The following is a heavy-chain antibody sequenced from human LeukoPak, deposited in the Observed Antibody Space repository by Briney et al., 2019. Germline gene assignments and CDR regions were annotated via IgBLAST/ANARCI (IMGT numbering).Heavy chain of an antibody. D-gene: IGHD4-23*01. J-gene: IGHJ4*02. CDR3: ARDYGGSSPFDY. CDR1: GFTFSSYE. V-gene: IGHV3-48*03. CDR2: ISSSGSTT. Sequence: GGSLRLSCAASGFTFSSYEMNWVRQAPGKGLEWVSYISSSGSTTYYADSVKGRFTISRDNAKNSLYLQMNSLRAEDTAVYYCARDYGGSSPFDYWGQGTLVTVSS.